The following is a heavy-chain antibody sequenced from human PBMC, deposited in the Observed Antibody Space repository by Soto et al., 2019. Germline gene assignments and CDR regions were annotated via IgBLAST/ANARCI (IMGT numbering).Heavy chain of an antibody. CDR3: ARHPERIAEIGWFDP. J-gene: IGHJ5*02. Sequence: EVQLVESGGGLVQPEGSLRLSCAASGFTFSSYSMNWVRQAPGKGLEWVSYFSSSSSTIYYADSVKGRFTISRDNAKNSLYLQMNSLRAEDTAVYYCARHPERIAEIGWFDPWGQGTLVTVSS. D-gene: IGHD6-13*01. CDR1: GFTFSSYS. V-gene: IGHV3-48*01. CDR2: FSSSSSTI.